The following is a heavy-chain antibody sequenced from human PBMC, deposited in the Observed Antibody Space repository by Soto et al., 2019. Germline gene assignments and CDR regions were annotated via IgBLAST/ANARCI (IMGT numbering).Heavy chain of an antibody. Sequence: PSVILCLTYTVYGSSFSDYYWDWIRQPPWKGLEWIGEINPDGATNYTPSLRGRVTISIDTSRNQFSLKLSSVTAAETAVYYCARGQRSDTFFDYWGQGVLVTVSS. CDR3: ARGQRSDTFFDY. V-gene: IGHV4-34*01. J-gene: IGHJ4*02. CDR1: GSSFSDYY. CDR2: INPDGAT.